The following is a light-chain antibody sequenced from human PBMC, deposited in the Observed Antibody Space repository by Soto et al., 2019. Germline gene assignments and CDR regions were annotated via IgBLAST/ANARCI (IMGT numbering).Light chain of an antibody. CDR1: QSVSTY. CDR3: HQRTNSS. CDR2: DAS. Sequence: EIVLTQSPATLSMSLGERATLSCRASQSVSTYLAWYQQKPGQAPRILIYDASIRATGIPARFSGSGSGTDFTLTISSLEPEDFAVYYCHQRTNSSFGGGTKVESK. V-gene: IGKV3-11*01. J-gene: IGKJ4*01.